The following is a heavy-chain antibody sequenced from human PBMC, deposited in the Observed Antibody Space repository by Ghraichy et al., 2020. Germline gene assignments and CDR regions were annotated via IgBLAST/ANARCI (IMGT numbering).Heavy chain of an antibody. CDR3: AKVLRPGYSSSWNYDAFDI. D-gene: IGHD6-13*01. V-gene: IGHV3-23*01. J-gene: IGHJ3*02. CDR2: VSGGGSST. CDR1: GFTFSSYA. Sequence: GGSLRLSCAASGFTFSSYAMTWVRQAPGKGLEWVSGVSGGGSSTYYADSVKGRFTASGDNSKNTLHLQMNSLRAEDTAVYYCAKVLRPGYSSSWNYDAFDIWGQGTMVTVSS.